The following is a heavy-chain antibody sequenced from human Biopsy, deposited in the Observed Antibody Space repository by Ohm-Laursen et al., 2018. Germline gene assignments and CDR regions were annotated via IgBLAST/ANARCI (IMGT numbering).Heavy chain of an antibody. D-gene: IGHD3-22*01. Sequence: SLRLSCTASGFTFSSYAMSWVRQAPGKGLEWVSAITSSGDTTYYSDSVKGRFTISRDSSKNTLHLQMNGLRAEDTAVYYCAKDKGYYYDRSVYYYFDYWGQGTLVTVSS. CDR1: GFTFSSYA. CDR3: AKDKGYYYDRSVYYYFDY. CDR2: ITSSGDTT. J-gene: IGHJ4*02. V-gene: IGHV3-23*01.